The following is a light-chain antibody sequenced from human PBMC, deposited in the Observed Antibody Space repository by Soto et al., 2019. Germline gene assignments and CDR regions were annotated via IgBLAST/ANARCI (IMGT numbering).Light chain of an antibody. Sequence: QTVVTQEPSLSVSLGETVTLTCGLSSGSVSSNNYPSWYQQTPGQTPRTLVHTTDSRSSGVPDRFSGSVLGNKAALTITGAQADDESHYYCALYVSGGICVFGGGTNLTVL. CDR1: SGSVSSNNY. J-gene: IGLJ2*01. CDR2: TTD. V-gene: IGLV8-61*01. CDR3: ALYVSGGICV.